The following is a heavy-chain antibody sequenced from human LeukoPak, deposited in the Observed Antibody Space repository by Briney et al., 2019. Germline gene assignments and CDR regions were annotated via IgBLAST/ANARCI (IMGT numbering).Heavy chain of an antibody. Sequence: SETLSLTCAVYGGSFSGYYWSWIRQPPGKGLEWIGYIYYSGSTNYNPSLKSRVTISVDTSKNQFSLKLSSVTAADTAVYYCARCLRYYDSSGYFHRAFDIWGQGTMVTVSS. V-gene: IGHV4-59*01. CDR2: IYYSGST. J-gene: IGHJ3*02. D-gene: IGHD3-22*01. CDR3: ARCLRYYDSSGYFHRAFDI. CDR1: GGSFSGYY.